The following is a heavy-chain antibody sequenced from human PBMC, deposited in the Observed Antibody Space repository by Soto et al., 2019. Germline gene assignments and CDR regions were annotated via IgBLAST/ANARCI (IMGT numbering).Heavy chain of an antibody. D-gene: IGHD3-16*02. CDR3: ARGPYDYVWGSDPPHFDS. V-gene: IGHV3-11*01. J-gene: IGHJ4*02. CDR2: ISSSGSTI. Sequence: QVQLVESGGGLVKPGGSLRLSCAASGFTFSDYYMSWIRQAPGKGLEGVSYISSSGSTIYYADSVKGRFTISRYNAKNSLYLTMHSLRAEDTAVYYCARGPYDYVWGSDPPHFDSWGQGTLVTVSS. CDR1: GFTFSDYY.